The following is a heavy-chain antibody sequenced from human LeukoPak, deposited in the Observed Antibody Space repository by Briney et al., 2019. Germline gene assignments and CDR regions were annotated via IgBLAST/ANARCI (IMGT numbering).Heavy chain of an antibody. CDR3: ARDRPYGGVGDFDY. Sequence: GGSLRLSCAASGFNFSSNFMHWVRQAPGKGLEWITIISHDGSVKNYADSVKGRFTLSRDNSRNTLDLQMNSLKVDDTAIYYCARDRPYGGVGDFDYWGQGTLVTVSS. J-gene: IGHJ4*02. V-gene: IGHV3-30-3*01. CDR1: GFNFSSNF. D-gene: IGHD3-16*01. CDR2: ISHDGSVK.